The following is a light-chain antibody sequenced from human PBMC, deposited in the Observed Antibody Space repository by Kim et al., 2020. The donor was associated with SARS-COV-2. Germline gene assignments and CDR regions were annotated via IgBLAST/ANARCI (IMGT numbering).Light chain of an antibody. Sequence: PGGTVPLACASSTGAVTSGYYPNWLQQKPGQAPRPLIYSTSNRHSWTPARFSGSLLGGKAALTLSGVQPEDEAEYYCLLYYGGTRVFGTGTKVTVL. CDR2: STS. CDR1: TGAVTSGYY. CDR3: LLYYGGTRV. J-gene: IGLJ1*01. V-gene: IGLV7-43*01.